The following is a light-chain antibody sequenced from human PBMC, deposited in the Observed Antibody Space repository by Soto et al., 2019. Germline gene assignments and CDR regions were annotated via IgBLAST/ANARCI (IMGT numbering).Light chain of an antibody. V-gene: IGLV1-44*01. CDR3: VVWDDSLDGWV. J-gene: IGLJ7*01. CDR2: DNR. CDR1: SSNIGSNA. Sequence: QSVLTQPPSASGTPGQRVTISCSGSSSNIGSNAVNWYQQLPGTAPKILIYDNRQRPSGVPDRFSGSKSATSASLAISGLQSEDAADYYCVVWDDSLDGWVFGGGTQLTVL.